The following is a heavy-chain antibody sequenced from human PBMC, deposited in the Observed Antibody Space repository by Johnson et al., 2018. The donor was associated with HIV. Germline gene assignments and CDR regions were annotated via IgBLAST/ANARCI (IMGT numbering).Heavy chain of an antibody. V-gene: IGHV3-13*01. D-gene: IGHD6-6*01. CDR3: ARGGGYSIAAPSDAFDI. CDR2: IGTAGDT. CDR1: GFTFSNYA. Sequence: VQLVESGGGLVKPGGSLRLSCAASGFTFSNYAMYWVRQAPGKGLEWVSAIGTAGDTYYPGSVKGRFTISRDNSKNTLYLQMNSLRAEDTAVYYCARGGGYSIAAPSDAFDIWGQGTMVTVSS. J-gene: IGHJ3*02.